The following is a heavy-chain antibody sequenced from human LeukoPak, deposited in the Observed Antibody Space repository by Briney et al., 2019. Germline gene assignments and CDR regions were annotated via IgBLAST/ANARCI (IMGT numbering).Heavy chain of an antibody. D-gene: IGHD6-19*01. V-gene: IGHV1-2*02. CDR1: GYTLTGYY. J-gene: IGHJ4*02. Sequence: ASVKVSCKASGYTLTGYYMHWVRQAPGQGLEWMGRINPNSGGTNYAQPFQGRVTMARDMSISTAYMDLSWLRPNDTAVYYCARGWSRYSSGWKYYFDYWGQGTLVTVSS. CDR2: INPNSGGT. CDR3: ARGWSRYSSGWKYYFDY.